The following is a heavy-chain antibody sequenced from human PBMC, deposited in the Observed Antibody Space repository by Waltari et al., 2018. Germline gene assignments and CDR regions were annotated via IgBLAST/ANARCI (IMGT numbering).Heavy chain of an antibody. CDR1: GLPVSSNY. J-gene: IGHJ4*02. CDR2: IYSGGST. Sequence: EVQLVESGGGLIQPGGSLRLSCAASGLPVSSNYMSWVRPAPGKGLEWVSVIYSGGSTYYADSVKGRFTISRDNSKNTLYLQMNSLRAEDTAVYYCARVPDPYYFDYWGQGTLVTVSS. V-gene: IGHV3-53*01. CDR3: ARVPDPYYFDY.